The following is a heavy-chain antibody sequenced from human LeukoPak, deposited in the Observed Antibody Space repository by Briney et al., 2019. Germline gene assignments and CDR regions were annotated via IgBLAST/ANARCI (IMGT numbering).Heavy chain of an antibody. Sequence: GGGLRLFCAASGFTFSRNYMRWVREAPGKGLEWVSVIYSGGSTYYADSVKGRFTISRDNSKNTLYLQMNSLRAEDTAVYYCATLTIFGVVDYWGQGTLVTVSS. CDR1: GFTFSRNY. CDR3: ATLTIFGVVDY. J-gene: IGHJ4*02. D-gene: IGHD3-3*01. V-gene: IGHV3-53*01. CDR2: IYSGGST.